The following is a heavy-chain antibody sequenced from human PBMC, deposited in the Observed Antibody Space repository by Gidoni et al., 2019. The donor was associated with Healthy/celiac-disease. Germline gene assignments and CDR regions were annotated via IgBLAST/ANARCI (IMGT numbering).Heavy chain of an antibody. CDR1: GYTFTGYY. CDR2: ITPNSGGT. D-gene: IGHD2-15*01. CDR3: ARDQNCSGGSCYDLSAFDI. Sequence: QVQLVQSGAEVKKPGASVKVSCKASGYTFTGYYMHWVRQAPGQGLEWMGWITPNSGGTNYAQKFQGRVTMTRDTSISTAYMELSRLRSDDTAVYYCARDQNCSGGSCYDLSAFDIWGQGTMVTVSS. V-gene: IGHV1-2*02. J-gene: IGHJ3*02.